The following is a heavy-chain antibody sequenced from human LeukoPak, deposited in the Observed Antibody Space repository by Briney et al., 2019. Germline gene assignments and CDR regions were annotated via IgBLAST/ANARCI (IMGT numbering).Heavy chain of an antibody. V-gene: IGHV3-23*01. Sequence: GGSLRLSCAASGFTFSEYALVWVRQAPGKGLEWVSASSSGGANTLYTDAVKGRFTISRDNSKNTLYLQMDSLRAEDTAVYFCGRDPNGDYVGAFEFWGHGTMVTVSS. CDR2: SSSGGANT. CDR3: GRDPNGDYVGAFEF. J-gene: IGHJ3*01. CDR1: GFTFSEYA. D-gene: IGHD4-17*01.